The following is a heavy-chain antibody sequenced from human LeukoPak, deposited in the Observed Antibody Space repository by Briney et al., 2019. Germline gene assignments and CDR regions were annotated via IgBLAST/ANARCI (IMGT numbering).Heavy chain of an antibody. CDR2: IYSGGST. CDR1: GFTVSSNY. CDR3: ARDRGGSYYSGAFDI. D-gene: IGHD1-26*01. V-gene: IGHV3-53*01. J-gene: IGHJ3*02. Sequence: GGSLRLSCAASGFTVSSNYMSWVRQAPGEGLEWVSVIYSGGSTYYADSVKGRFTISRDNSKNTLYLQMNSLRAEDTAVYYCARDRGGSYYSGAFDIWGQGTMVTVSS.